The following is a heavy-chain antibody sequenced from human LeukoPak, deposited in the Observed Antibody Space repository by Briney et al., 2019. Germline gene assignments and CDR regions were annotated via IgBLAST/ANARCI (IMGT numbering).Heavy chain of an antibody. CDR2: ISGSGGST. CDR1: GFTFSSYA. J-gene: IGHJ4*02. D-gene: IGHD1-26*01. CDR3: AKDDVGAFDY. Sequence: GGSLRLSCAASGFTFSSYAMSWVRQAPGKGLEWVSAISGSGGSTYYADSVKGRFTISRDNSMNTLYLQTNSLRAEDTAVYYCAKDDVGAFDYWGQGTLVTVSS. V-gene: IGHV3-23*01.